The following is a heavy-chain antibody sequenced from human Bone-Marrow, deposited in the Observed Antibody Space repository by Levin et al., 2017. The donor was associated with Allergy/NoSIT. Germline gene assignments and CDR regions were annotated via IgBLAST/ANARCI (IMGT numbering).Heavy chain of an antibody. Sequence: SETLSLTCTVSGGSISSSSYYWGWIRQPPGKGLEWIGSIYYSGSTYYNPSLKSRVTISVDTSKNQFSLKLSSVTAADTAVYYCARHASAAAAVGYWGQGTLVTVSS. CDR1: GGSISSSSYY. CDR2: IYYSGST. CDR3: ARHASAAAAVGY. D-gene: IGHD6-13*01. V-gene: IGHV4-39*01. J-gene: IGHJ4*02.